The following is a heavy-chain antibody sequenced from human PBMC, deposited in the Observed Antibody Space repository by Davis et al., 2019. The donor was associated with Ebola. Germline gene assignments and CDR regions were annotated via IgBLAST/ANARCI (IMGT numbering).Heavy chain of an antibody. D-gene: IGHD4-17*01. CDR2: IWYDGSNK. CDR1: GFTFSSYG. CDR3: ARDLRTTNYYYYGMDV. Sequence: AGSLRLSCAASGFTFSSYGMHWVRQAPGKGLEWVAVIWYDGSNKYYADSVKGRFTISRDNSKNTLYLQMNSLRAEDTAVYYCARDLRTTNYYYYGMDVWGQGTTVTVSS. J-gene: IGHJ6*02. V-gene: IGHV3-33*01.